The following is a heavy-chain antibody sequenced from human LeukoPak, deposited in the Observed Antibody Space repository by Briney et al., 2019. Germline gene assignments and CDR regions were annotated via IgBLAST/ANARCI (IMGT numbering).Heavy chain of an antibody. CDR1: GGSISSYY. D-gene: IGHD2-2*01. V-gene: IGHV4-39*01. CDR2: IYYSGST. J-gene: IGHJ4*02. CDR3: ASFLGYCSSTSCFHFDF. Sequence: PSETLSLTCTVSGGSISSYYWGWIRQPPGKGLEWIGSIYYSGSTYNNPSLKSRVTISIDTSKNQFSLKLSSVTAADTAVYYCASFLGYCSSTSCFHFDFWGQGTLVTVSS.